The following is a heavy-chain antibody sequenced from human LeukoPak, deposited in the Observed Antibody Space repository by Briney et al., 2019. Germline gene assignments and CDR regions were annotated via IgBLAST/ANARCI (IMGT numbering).Heavy chain of an antibody. J-gene: IGHJ4*02. CDR3: AGGVPAALADY. CDR2: IIPVFGTA. Sequence: ASVKVSCKASGGTFSSYTINWVRQAPGQGLEWMGGIIPVFGTANYVQKFQGRVTITADKSTSTAYMELSSLRSEDTAVYYCAGGVPAALADYWGQGTLVTVSS. CDR1: GGTFSSYT. D-gene: IGHD2-2*01. V-gene: IGHV1-69*06.